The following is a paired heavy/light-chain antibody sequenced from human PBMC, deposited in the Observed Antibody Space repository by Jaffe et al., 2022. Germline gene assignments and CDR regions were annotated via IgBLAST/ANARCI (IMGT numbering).Heavy chain of an antibody. V-gene: IGHV3-74*01. CDR1: GFSFSNYW. Sequence: EGQLVESGGRLVQPGGSLRLSCEASGFSFSNYWMNWVRQAPGGGLEWVSRIGSDGSSAVYADSVKGRFTTSRDNTKNTLYLQMDSLRGDDSGVYYCTRGLYFASGSYSYWGQGTLVTVSS. CDR3: TRGLYFASGSYSY. CDR2: IGSDGSSA. D-gene: IGHD3-10*01. J-gene: IGHJ4*02.
Light chain of an antibody. V-gene: IGKV3-20*01. CDR2: STS. Sequence: EVVLTQSPGTLSLSPGERATLSCRASQNVINNYLAWYQQRPGQAPRLLIYSTSSRAAGIPDRFSGRGSGTDFTLTISRLEPEDFAVYYCQQYGASPFTFGPGSKVNIK. CDR3: QQYGASPFT. J-gene: IGKJ3*01. CDR1: QNVINNY.